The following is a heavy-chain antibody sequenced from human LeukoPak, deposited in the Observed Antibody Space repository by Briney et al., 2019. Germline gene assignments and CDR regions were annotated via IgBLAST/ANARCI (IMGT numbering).Heavy chain of an antibody. CDR2: IYPRDGST. CDR1: GYTFTSNY. J-gene: IGHJ5*02. V-gene: IGHV1-46*01. Sequence: ASVKVSCKASGYTFTSNYIHWVRQAPGQGLEWMGMIYPRDGSTSYAQKFQGRVTVTRDTSTSTVHMELSSLRSEDTAAYYCARERGAMVRGVRGWFDPWGQGTLVTVSS. D-gene: IGHD3-10*01. CDR3: ARERGAMVRGVRGWFDP.